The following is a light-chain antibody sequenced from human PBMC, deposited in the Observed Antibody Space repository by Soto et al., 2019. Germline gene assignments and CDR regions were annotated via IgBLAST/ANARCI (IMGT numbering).Light chain of an antibody. CDR1: QSVSSSY. J-gene: IGKJ5*01. Sequence: EIVLTQSPATLSLSPGERATLSCRASQSVSSSYLAWYQQKPGQAPRLLIYDASSRATGIPDRFSGSGSGTDFTLTISSLQAEDVAVYYCQQYYSTPITFGQGTRLEI. CDR3: QQYYSTPIT. V-gene: IGKV3-20*01. CDR2: DAS.